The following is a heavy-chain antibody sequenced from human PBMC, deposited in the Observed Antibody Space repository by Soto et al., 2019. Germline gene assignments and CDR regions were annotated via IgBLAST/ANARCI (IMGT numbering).Heavy chain of an antibody. V-gene: IGHV3-23*01. CDR1: GFTFSSYA. Sequence: GGSLRLSCAASGFTFSSYAMSWVRQTPGKGLEWVSVITGSDGSTYYADSVKGRFTVSRDNSMNTLYLQMNSLRVEDTAVYYCAKGGARREAYNYPHSGMDVWGQGTTVTVSS. CDR3: AKGGARREAYNYPHSGMDV. D-gene: IGHD2-21*01. J-gene: IGHJ6*02. CDR2: ITGSDGST.